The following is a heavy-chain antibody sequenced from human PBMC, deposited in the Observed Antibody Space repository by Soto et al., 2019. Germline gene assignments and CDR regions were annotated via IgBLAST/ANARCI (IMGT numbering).Heavy chain of an antibody. CDR2: IYYSGTT. J-gene: IGHJ4*02. CDR3: ARQTRNIWNEIKEIDY. Sequence: QVQLQESGPGLVKPSETLSLTCTVSGGSISSYYWSWIRQPPGKGLEWIGYIYYSGTTNSNPSLKSRVTITVHTSKTQFSRKLSSVTAADTAVYYCARQTRNIWNEIKEIDYWGQGTLVTVSS. D-gene: IGHD1-1*01. V-gene: IGHV4-59*08. CDR1: GGSISSYY.